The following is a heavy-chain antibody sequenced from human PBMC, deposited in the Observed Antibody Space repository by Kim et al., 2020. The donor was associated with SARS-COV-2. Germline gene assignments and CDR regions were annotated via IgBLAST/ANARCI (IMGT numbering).Heavy chain of an antibody. CDR3: ARDGYGDYGAFDI. D-gene: IGHD4-17*01. J-gene: IGHJ3*02. Sequence: AVQGRFTISRDNSKNPLYLQMNSLRAEDTALYYCARDGYGDYGAFDIWGQGTMVTVSS. V-gene: IGHV3-30*07.